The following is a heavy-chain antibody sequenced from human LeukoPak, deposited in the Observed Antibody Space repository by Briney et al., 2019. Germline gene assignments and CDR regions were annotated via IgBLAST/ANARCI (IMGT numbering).Heavy chain of an antibody. D-gene: IGHD2-21*02. J-gene: IGHJ4*02. Sequence: PETLSLTCTVSGVSISGYYWSWSRQAPGKGVEWIGNLYYNRGAWYKSSLKSRVTTSVDTSKNEFSLKLSSVTAADTAVYYYARWSDCGGDCHILDHWGQGILVTVAS. CDR1: GVSISGYY. CDR3: ARWSDCGGDCHILDH. V-gene: IGHV4-59*01. CDR2: LYYNRGA.